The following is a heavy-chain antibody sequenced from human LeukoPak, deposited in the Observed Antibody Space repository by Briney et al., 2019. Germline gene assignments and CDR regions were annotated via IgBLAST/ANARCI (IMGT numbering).Heavy chain of an antibody. CDR1: GFTFSSYG. CDR3: AKDPRYCSSTSCYAFDI. V-gene: IGHV3-30*02. D-gene: IGHD2-2*01. CDR2: IRYDGSNK. J-gene: IGHJ3*02. Sequence: GGSVRLSCAASGFTFSSYGMHWVRQAPGKGLEWVAFIRYDGSNKYYADSVKGRFTISRDNSKNTLYLQVNSLRAEDTAVYYCAKDPRYCSSTSCYAFDIWGQGTMVTVSS.